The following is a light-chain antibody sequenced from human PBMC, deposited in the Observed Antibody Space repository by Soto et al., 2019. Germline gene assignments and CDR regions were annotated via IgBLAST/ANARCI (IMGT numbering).Light chain of an antibody. Sequence: DIQMTQSPSSLSASVGDRVTITCRASQTIAMYVNWFQQKPGKAPTPLIYTTSSLQSGVPPRFSGSGSETDFTLTISRLQPEDSATYYCQQCFTTPYTFGQGTKLEIK. CDR3: QQCFTTPYT. J-gene: IGKJ2*01. CDR2: TTS. CDR1: QTIAMY. V-gene: IGKV1-39*01.